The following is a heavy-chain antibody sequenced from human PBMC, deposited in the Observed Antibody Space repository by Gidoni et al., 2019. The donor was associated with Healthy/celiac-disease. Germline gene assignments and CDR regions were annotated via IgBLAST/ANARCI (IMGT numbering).Heavy chain of an antibody. J-gene: IGHJ3*02. CDR2: IRSKAYGGTT. D-gene: IGHD3-16*01. CDR1: GFTFGDYA. CDR3: TREVADYIWGSPWAFDI. Sequence: EVQLVESGGGLVQPGRSLRLSCTASGFTFGDYAMSWFRQAPGKGLEWVGFIRSKAYGGTTEYAASVKGRFTISRDDSKSIAYLQMNSLKTEDTAVYYCTREVADYIWGSPWAFDIWGQGTMVTVSS. V-gene: IGHV3-49*03.